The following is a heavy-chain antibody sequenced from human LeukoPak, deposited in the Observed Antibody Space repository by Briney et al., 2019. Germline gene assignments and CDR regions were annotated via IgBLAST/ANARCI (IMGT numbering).Heavy chain of an antibody. CDR1: GGTVSSYY. J-gene: IGHJ4*02. V-gene: IGHV4-59*08. Sequence: SETLSLTCTVSGGTVSSYYWNWIRQPPGKGLEWIGYIHYSGSTKYNPSLKSRVTISVDTSKNQFSLKLSSVTAADTAVYYCARWYSSGWAFDYWGQGTLVTVSS. CDR2: IHYSGST. D-gene: IGHD6-19*01. CDR3: ARWYSSGWAFDY.